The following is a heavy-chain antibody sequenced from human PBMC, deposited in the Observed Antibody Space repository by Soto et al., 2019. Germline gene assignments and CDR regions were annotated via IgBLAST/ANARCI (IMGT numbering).Heavy chain of an antibody. CDR1: GGSFSGYY. CDR2: INHSGST. D-gene: IGHD6-6*01. Sequence: PSETLSLTCAVYGGSFSGYYWSWIRQPPGKGLEWIGEINHSGSTNYNPSLKSRVTISVDTSKNQFSLKLSSVTAADTAVYYCARWPRLFYYYGMDVWGQGTTVTVSS. J-gene: IGHJ6*02. CDR3: ARWPRLFYYYGMDV. V-gene: IGHV4-34*01.